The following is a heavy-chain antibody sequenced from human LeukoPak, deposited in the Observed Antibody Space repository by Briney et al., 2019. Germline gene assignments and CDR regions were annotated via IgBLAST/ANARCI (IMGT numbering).Heavy chain of an antibody. D-gene: IGHD5-12*01. CDR3: ARGYSGGEAY. J-gene: IGHJ4*02. CDR2: INTYSGVT. CDR1: GYTFTDFH. V-gene: IGHV1-2*02. Sequence: ASVKVSCKASGYTFTDFHMHWVRQAPGLGLEWMGWINTYSGVTNYAQKFQGRVTMTRDTSLSTAYMELTRLTSDDTAVYYCARGYSGGEAYWAQGTLVIVSS.